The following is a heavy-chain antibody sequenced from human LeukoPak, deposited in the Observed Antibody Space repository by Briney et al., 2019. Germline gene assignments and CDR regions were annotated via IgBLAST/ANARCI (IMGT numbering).Heavy chain of an antibody. J-gene: IGHJ3*02. CDR3: ARGLDYVWGSYRYDAFDI. Sequence: GGSLRLSCAASGFTFSSYWMSWVRQAPGKGLEWVANIKQDGSEKYYVDSVKGRFTISRDNAKNSLYLQMNSLRAEDTAVYYCARGLDYVWGSYRYDAFDIWGQGTMVTVSS. D-gene: IGHD3-16*02. CDR2: IKQDGSEK. CDR1: GFTFSSYW. V-gene: IGHV3-7*01.